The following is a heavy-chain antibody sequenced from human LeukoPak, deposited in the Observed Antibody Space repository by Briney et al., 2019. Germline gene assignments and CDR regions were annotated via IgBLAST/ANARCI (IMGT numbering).Heavy chain of an antibody. CDR2: INWNSVSA. Sequence: PGGSLRLSCVASGFTFDDYAMHWVRQAPGKGLEWVAGINWNSVSAVYADSLKGRLTSSRDNAKNSLFLQMNSLKTEDTAFYYCAKGARSSSGYTTDWGQGILVTVSS. V-gene: IGHV3-9*01. J-gene: IGHJ4*02. CDR1: GFTFDDYA. D-gene: IGHD3-22*01. CDR3: AKGARSSSGYTTD.